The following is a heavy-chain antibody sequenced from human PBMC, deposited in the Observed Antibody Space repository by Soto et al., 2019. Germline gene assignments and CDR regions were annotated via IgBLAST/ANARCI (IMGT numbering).Heavy chain of an antibody. J-gene: IGHJ4*02. CDR2: INAGNGNT. CDR1: GYTFTSYA. V-gene: IGHV1-3*01. Sequence: QVQLVQSGAEVKKPGASVKVSCKASGYTFTSYAMHWVRQAPGQRLEWMGWINAGNGNTKYSQKFQGRVTITRDTSASTAYMELSSLRSEETAVYYCARDLGCGRSDYWVKGTLVTVSS. D-gene: IGHD7-27*01. CDR3: ARDLGCGRSDY.